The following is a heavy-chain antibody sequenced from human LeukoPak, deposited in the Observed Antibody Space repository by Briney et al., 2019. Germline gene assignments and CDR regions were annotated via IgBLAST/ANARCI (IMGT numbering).Heavy chain of an antibody. CDR1: GGSISGYY. J-gene: IGHJ4*02. CDR3: AAAAGYYFDY. Sequence: SETLSLTCTVSGGSISGYYWSWIRQPPGKGLEWIGYIYYSGSTNYNPSLKSRVTISVDTSKNQFSLKLGSVTAADTAVYYCAAAAGYYFDYWGQGTLVTVSS. D-gene: IGHD6-13*01. CDR2: IYYSGST. V-gene: IGHV4-59*01.